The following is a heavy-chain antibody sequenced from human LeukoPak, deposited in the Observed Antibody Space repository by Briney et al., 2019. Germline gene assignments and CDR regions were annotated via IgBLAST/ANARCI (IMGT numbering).Heavy chain of an antibody. J-gene: IGHJ6*02. CDR2: IYYSGST. CDR1: GGSMSSYY. V-gene: IGHV4-59*08. Sequence: SETLSLTCTVSGGSMSSYYWSWIRQPPGKGLEWIGYIYYSGSTNYNPSLKSRVTISVDTSKNQFSLKLSSVTAADTAVYYCARRRIDSSGYYYYYYGMDVWGQGTTVTVSS. D-gene: IGHD3-22*01. CDR3: ARRRIDSSGYYYYYYGMDV.